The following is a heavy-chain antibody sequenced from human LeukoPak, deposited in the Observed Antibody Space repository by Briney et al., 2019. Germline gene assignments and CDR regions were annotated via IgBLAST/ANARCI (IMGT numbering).Heavy chain of an antibody. CDR2: IYYSGST. Sequence: SETLSLTCTVSGGSIRTYYWSWIRQPPGKGLEWIGNIYYSGSTNYNPSLKSRVTISVDTSKNQFSLKLSSVAAADTAVYYCARATNINYDFWSGYPSGGYFDLWGRGTLVTVSS. J-gene: IGHJ2*01. V-gene: IGHV4-59*01. D-gene: IGHD3-3*01. CDR1: GGSIRTYY. CDR3: ARATNINYDFWSGYPSGGYFDL.